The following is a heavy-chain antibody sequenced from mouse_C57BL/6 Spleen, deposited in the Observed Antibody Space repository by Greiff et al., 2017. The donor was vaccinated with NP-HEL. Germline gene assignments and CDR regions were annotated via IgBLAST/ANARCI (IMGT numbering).Heavy chain of an antibody. CDR1: GFTFTDYY. J-gene: IGHJ4*01. V-gene: IGHV7-3*01. CDR3: ASLLRPDYYAMDY. Sequence: EVKVVESGGGLVQPGGSLSLSCAASGFTFTDYYMSWVRQPPGKALEWLGFIRNKANGYTTEYSASVKGRFTIPRDNSQSILYLQMNALRAADSATYYCASLLRPDYYAMDYWGQGTSVTVSS. CDR2: IRNKANGYTT.